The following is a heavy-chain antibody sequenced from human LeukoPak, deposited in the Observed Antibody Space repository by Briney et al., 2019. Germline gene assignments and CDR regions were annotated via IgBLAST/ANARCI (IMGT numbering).Heavy chain of an antibody. CDR3: ARDRGGLTMIVVGLNDAFDI. CDR1: GYTFTSYG. D-gene: IGHD3-22*01. J-gene: IGHJ3*02. Sequence: ASVKVSCKASGYTFTSYGISWVRQAPGQGLEWMGWISAYNGNTNYAQKLQGRVTMTTDTSTSTAYMELRSLRSDDTAVYYCARDRGGLTMIVVGLNDAFDIWGQGTMVTVSS. V-gene: IGHV1-18*01. CDR2: ISAYNGNT.